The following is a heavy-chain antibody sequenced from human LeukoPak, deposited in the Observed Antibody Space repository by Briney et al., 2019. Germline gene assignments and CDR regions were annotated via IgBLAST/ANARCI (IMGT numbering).Heavy chain of an antibody. CDR2: ISSGDSTI. Sequence: GGSLRLSCTASGFTFSDYYMSWIRRAPGKGLEWVSYISSGDSTIYYAASVKGRFTMSRDNDKNSLYLQMNSLRAEDTAVYYCARESIVVVPAAMGGDFDYWGQGTLVTVSS. CDR1: GFTFSDYY. D-gene: IGHD2-2*01. V-gene: IGHV3-11*01. J-gene: IGHJ4*02. CDR3: ARESIVVVPAAMGGDFDY.